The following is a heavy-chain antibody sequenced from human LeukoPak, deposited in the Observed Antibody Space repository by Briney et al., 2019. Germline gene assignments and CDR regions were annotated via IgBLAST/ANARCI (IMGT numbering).Heavy chain of an antibody. CDR3: ARGRVEMATVDI. J-gene: IGHJ3*02. CDR1: GYTFTSYD. Sequence: ASVKVSCKASGYTFTSYDINWVRQATGQGLEWMGWMNPNSGNTGYAQKFQGRVTMTRNTSISTAYMELSSLRSEDTAVYYCARGRVEMATVDIWGQGTMVTVSS. CDR2: MNPNSGNT. D-gene: IGHD5-24*01. V-gene: IGHV1-8*01.